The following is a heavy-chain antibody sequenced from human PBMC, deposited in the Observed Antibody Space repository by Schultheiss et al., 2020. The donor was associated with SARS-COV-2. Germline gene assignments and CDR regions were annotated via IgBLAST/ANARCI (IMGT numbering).Heavy chain of an antibody. CDR3: TTISGSGDYFDY. D-gene: IGHD1-26*01. V-gene: IGHV3-66*01. CDR1: GFTVSSNY. J-gene: IGHJ4*02. CDR2: IYSGGST. Sequence: GGSLRLSCAASGFTVSSNYMSWVRQAPGKGLEWVSVIYSGGSTYYADSVKGRFTISRDNSKNTLYLQMNSLRAEDTAVYYCTTISGSGDYFDYWGQGTLVTVSS.